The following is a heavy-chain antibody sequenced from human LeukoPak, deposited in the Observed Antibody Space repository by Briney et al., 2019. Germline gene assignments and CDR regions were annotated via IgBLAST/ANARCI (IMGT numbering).Heavy chain of an antibody. D-gene: IGHD6-13*01. Sequence: PGGSLRLSCAASGFTFSSYAMHWVRQAPGKGLEWVTVISYDGSNKFYADFVKGRFTISRDNSKNTLYLQMNSLRAEDTAVYYCARLRIAVAYYFDYWGQGNLVTVSS. CDR2: ISYDGSNK. CDR3: ARLRIAVAYYFDY. CDR1: GFTFSSYA. V-gene: IGHV3-30-3*01. J-gene: IGHJ4*02.